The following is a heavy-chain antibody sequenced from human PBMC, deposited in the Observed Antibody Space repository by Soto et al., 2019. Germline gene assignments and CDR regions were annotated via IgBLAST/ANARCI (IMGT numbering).Heavy chain of an antibody. J-gene: IGHJ4*02. V-gene: IGHV4-59*01. D-gene: IGHD2-2*01. Sequence: SETLSLTCTVSGGSISSYYWSWIRQPPGKGLEWIGYIYYSGSTNYNPSLKSRVTISVDTSKNQFSLKLSSVTAADTAVYYCARGGGLYCSSTSCYADYWGQGTLVTVSS. CDR2: IYYSGST. CDR3: ARGGGLYCSSTSCYADY. CDR1: GGSISSYY.